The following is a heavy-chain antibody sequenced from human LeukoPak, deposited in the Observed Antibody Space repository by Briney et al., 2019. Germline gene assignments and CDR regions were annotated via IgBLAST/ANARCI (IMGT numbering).Heavy chain of an antibody. CDR3: ARSTYYYDKWFDP. CDR1: GGSISSGDYY. Sequence: SETLSLTCTVSGGSISSGDYYWSWIRQPPGEGLEWIGYIYYSGSTYYNPSLKSRVTISVDTSKNQFSLKLSSVTAADTAVYYCARSTYYYDKWFDPWGQGTLVTVSS. V-gene: IGHV4-30-4*01. D-gene: IGHD3-22*01. J-gene: IGHJ5*02. CDR2: IYYSGST.